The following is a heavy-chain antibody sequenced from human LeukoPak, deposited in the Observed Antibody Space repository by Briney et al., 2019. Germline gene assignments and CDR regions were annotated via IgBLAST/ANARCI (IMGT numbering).Heavy chain of an antibody. CDR3: ATSRYGSGSYYPFDY. J-gene: IGHJ4*02. CDR2: INPNSGGT. Sequence: ASVKVSFKASGYVFTGYYIHWVRQAPGQGLEWMGWINPNSGGTNYAQEFQGRVTMTRDTSISTAYMELSRLRSDDTAVYYCATSRYGSGSYYPFDYWGQGTLVTVSS. CDR1: GYVFTGYY. D-gene: IGHD3-10*01. V-gene: IGHV1-2*02.